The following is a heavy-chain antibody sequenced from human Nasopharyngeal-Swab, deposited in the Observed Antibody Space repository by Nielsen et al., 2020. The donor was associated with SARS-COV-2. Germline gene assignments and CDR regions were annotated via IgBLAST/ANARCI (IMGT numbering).Heavy chain of an antibody. D-gene: IGHD2-21*02. Sequence: SGPTLVKPTPTLRLTCTFSGFSLSTSGMCVTWVRPPPGKALEWLALIDWGDDKYYSTSLKTRLTISKDTSNNQVVLIMANMDPGDTATYYCGRISPHDFHIDYWGQGTLVTVSS. J-gene: IGHJ4*02. CDR3: GRISPHDFHIDY. CDR1: GFSLSTSGMC. CDR2: IDWGDDK. V-gene: IGHV2-70*20.